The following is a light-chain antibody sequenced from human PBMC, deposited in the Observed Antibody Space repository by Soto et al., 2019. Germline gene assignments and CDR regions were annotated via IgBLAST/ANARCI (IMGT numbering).Light chain of an antibody. CDR3: QQYGSSPGMYT. CDR1: QSVSYY. Sequence: EIVLTQSPGTLSLSPGERATLSCRASQSVSYYLAWYQQKPGQAPRLLIYDASSRATGVPDRFSGSGSGTDFTLTISRLEPEDFAVYYCQQYGSSPGMYTFGQGTKLEIK. CDR2: DAS. V-gene: IGKV3-20*01. J-gene: IGKJ2*01.